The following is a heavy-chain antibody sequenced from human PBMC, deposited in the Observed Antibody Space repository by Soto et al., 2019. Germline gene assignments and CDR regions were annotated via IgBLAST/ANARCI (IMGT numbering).Heavy chain of an antibody. CDR1: GSTFSSYA. V-gene: IGHV3-23*01. CDR2: ISGSGDST. J-gene: IGHJ3*01. Sequence: EAQLWESGGGLVQPGGSLRLSCAASGSTFSSYAMSWVRQAPGKGLEWVSVISGSGDSTYYADSVKGRFTISRDNSKNTLYVQMNSLRAEDTAVYYCARELGYCSGGSCYLDGAFDFWGQGTMVTVSS. D-gene: IGHD2-15*01. CDR3: ARELGYCSGGSCYLDGAFDF.